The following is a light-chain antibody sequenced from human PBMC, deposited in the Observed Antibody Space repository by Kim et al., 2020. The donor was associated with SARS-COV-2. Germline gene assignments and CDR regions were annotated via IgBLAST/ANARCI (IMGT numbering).Light chain of an antibody. CDR3: QQDYNLLT. V-gene: IGKV3D-7*01. CDR2: GAS. CDR1: HGVSSSY. J-gene: IGKJ4*01. Sequence: PGERVTLSCRGSHGVSSSYLTWYQQKPGQAPRPLIYGASSSATGIPARFSGSGSGTDFTLTISSLQPEDFAVYYCQQDYNLLTFGGGTKVDIK.